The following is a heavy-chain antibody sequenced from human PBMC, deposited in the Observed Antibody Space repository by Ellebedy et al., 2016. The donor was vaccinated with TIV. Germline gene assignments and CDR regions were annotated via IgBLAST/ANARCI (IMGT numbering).Heavy chain of an antibody. CDR3: ARGGASSKYFDY. CDR1: GGSISDYY. J-gene: IGHJ4*02. V-gene: IGHV4-59*01. D-gene: IGHD1-26*01. CDR2: IHYTGST. Sequence: MPSETLSLTCTVSGGSISDYYWSWIRQPPGKGLEWIGFIHYTGSTNYNPSLKSRVTISVETSNNQFSLKLSSLTAADTAKYYCARGGASSKYFDYWGQGTLVTVSS.